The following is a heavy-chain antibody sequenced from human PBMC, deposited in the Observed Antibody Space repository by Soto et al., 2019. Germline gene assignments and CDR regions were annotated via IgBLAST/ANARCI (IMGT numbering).Heavy chain of an antibody. CDR1: GGSISSGGYY. CDR2: IYYSGST. CDR3: ARDYSSCGPFDY. V-gene: IGHV4-31*03. J-gene: IGHJ4*02. Sequence: PSETLSLTCTVSGGSISSGGYYWSWIRQHPGKGLEWIGYIYYSGSTYYNPSLKGRVTISVDTSKNQFSLKLSSVTAEDTAVYYCARDYSSCGPFDYWGQGTLVTVSS. D-gene: IGHD6-13*01.